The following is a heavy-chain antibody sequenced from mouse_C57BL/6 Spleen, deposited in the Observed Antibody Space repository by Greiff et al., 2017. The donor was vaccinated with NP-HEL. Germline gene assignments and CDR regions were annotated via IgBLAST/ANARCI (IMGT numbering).Heavy chain of an antibody. CDR2: IDPEDGET. CDR1: GFNIKDYY. D-gene: IGHD2-5*01. Sequence: EVKVVESGAELVKPGASVKLSCTASGFNIKDYYMHWVKQRTEQGLEWIGRIDPEDGETKYAPKFQGKATITADTSSNTAYLQLSSLTSEDTAVYDCARSDSNYAYYYAMDYWGQGTSVTVSS. J-gene: IGHJ4*01. CDR3: ARSDSNYAYYYAMDY. V-gene: IGHV14-2*01.